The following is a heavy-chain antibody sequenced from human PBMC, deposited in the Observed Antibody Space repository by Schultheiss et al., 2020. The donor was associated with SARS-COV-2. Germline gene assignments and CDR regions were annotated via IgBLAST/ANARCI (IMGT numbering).Heavy chain of an antibody. CDR1: GYTFTSYG. Sequence: ASVKVSCKASGYTFTSYGISWVRQAPGQGLEWVGRINPKTGATNYAQKFQARVTMTRETSITTAYMELSGLRSDDTAVYYCARDRDYYEWGQGTLVTVSS. D-gene: IGHD3-22*01. CDR2: INPKTGAT. J-gene: IGHJ4*02. CDR3: ARDRDYYE. V-gene: IGHV1-2*06.